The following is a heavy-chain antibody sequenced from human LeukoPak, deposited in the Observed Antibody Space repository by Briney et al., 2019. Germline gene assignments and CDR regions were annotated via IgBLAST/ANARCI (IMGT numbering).Heavy chain of an antibody. V-gene: IGHV4-39*07. CDR1: GGSISSSSYY. CDR2: IYYSGST. Sequence: SETLSLTCTVSGGSISSSSYYWGWIRQPPGKGLEWIGSIYYSGSTYYNPSLKSRVTISVDTSKNQFSLKLSSVTAADTAVYYCARDSFGPIGYWGQGTLVTVSS. J-gene: IGHJ4*02. D-gene: IGHD3-10*01. CDR3: ARDSFGPIGY.